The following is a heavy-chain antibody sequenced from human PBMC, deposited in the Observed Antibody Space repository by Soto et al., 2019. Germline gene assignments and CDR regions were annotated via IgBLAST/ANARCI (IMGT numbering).Heavy chain of an antibody. Sequence: QVQLQESGPGLVKPSENLSLTCTVSGVSISSGGYYWRWIRQHPGKGQECIRYIYKGGSASYNPSLKSRVAISVDTSKNEFSLKLTSVTAADTAVYYCAIRNTAMVTGFNYYGMDVWGRGTTVTVSS. J-gene: IGHJ6*02. CDR2: IYKGGSA. D-gene: IGHD5-18*01. CDR3: AIRNTAMVTGFNYYGMDV. V-gene: IGHV4-31*03. CDR1: GVSISSGGYY.